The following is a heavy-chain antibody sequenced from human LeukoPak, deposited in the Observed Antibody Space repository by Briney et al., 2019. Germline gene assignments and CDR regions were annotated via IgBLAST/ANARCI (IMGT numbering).Heavy chain of an antibody. CDR1: GGSFSGYY. CDR2: VNDRETA. D-gene: IGHD3-3*01. CDR3: ACYLRFLEWLLSANGYFDL. Sequence: KPSETLSLTFAVYGGSFSGYYWSWVRQPPGKGLEWIGEVNDRETANYNPSLKSRVTISVDRSKNQFSLKLSSVTAADTAVYYCACYLRFLEWLLSANGYFDLWGRGTLVTVSS. J-gene: IGHJ2*01. V-gene: IGHV4-34*01.